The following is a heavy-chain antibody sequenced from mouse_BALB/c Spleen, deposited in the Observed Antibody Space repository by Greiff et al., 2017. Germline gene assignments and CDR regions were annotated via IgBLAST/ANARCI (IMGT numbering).Heavy chain of an antibody. V-gene: IGHV5-6-3*01. CDR2: INSNGGST. J-gene: IGHJ2*01. Sequence: EVQRVESGGGLVQPGGSLKLSCAASGFTFSSYGMSWVRQTPDKRLELVATINSNGGSTYYPDSVKGRFTISRDNAKNTLYLQMSSLKSEDTAMYYCARVPLTTVFDYWGQGTTLTVSS. D-gene: IGHD1-1*01. CDR1: GFTFSSYG. CDR3: ARVPLTTVFDY.